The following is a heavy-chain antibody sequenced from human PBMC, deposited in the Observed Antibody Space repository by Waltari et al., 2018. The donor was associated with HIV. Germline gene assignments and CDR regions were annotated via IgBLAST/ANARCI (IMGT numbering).Heavy chain of an antibody. J-gene: IGHJ5*02. CDR2: ISHSGTT. Sequence: QVQLQQWGTGLLKPSATLSLTCAVYGGSLSGYYGSWIRQSPGKGLEWIGQISHSGTTNYNPSLKRRVTMSVDTSRKQLSLKLTSVTAADTAVYYCARGYYYDTTEGWFDPWGQGTLVTVSS. V-gene: IGHV4-34*02. CDR1: GGSLSGYY. D-gene: IGHD3-22*01. CDR3: ARGYYYDTTEGWFDP.